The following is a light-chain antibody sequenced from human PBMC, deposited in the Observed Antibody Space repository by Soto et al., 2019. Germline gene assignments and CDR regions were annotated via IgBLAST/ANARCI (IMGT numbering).Light chain of an antibody. CDR3: QQYNSYWT. CDR1: QSISSW. Sequence: GDRGPIACRASQSISSWLAWYQQKPGKAPKLLIYDASSLESEVPSRFSGSGSGTEFTLTISSLQPYDFATYYCQQYNSYWTFGQGTKVDI. CDR2: DAS. V-gene: IGKV1-5*01. J-gene: IGKJ1*01.